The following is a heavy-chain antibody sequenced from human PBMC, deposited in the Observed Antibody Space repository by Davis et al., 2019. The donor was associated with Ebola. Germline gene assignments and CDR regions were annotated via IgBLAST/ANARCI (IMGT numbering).Heavy chain of an antibody. J-gene: IGHJ6*03. V-gene: IGHV3-23*01. D-gene: IGHD7-27*01. Sequence: PGGSLRLSCAASGFSFGSNAMSWVRQAPGKGLEWISDISASAVKIHYADSVKGRFTISRDNSKNTLYLQMNSLRAEDTAVYYCAASVAATGVYYYYMDVWGKGTAVSVSS. CDR2: ISASAVKI. CDR1: GFSFGSNA. CDR3: AASVAATGVYYYYMDV.